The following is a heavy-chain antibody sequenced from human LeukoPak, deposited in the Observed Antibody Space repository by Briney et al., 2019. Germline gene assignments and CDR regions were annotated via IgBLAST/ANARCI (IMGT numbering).Heavy chain of an antibody. D-gene: IGHD1/OR15-1a*01. CDR1: GFTVHANY. Sequence: GGSLRLSCVAAGFTVHANYVTWVRQAPGKGLECVSVIYSGDSTYYADCVKGRFTISRDNSKNTLYLQMNSLRAEDTAIYYCAKVNKGHYLDYWGKGTLVTVSS. J-gene: IGHJ4*02. V-gene: IGHV3-53*01. CDR2: IYSGDST. CDR3: AKVNKGHYLDY.